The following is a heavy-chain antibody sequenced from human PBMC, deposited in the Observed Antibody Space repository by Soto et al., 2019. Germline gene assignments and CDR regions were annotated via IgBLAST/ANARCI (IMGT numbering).Heavy chain of an antibody. Sequence: QVQLQESGPVLVKPSETLSLTCTVSGGSISSYYWSWIRQPPGKGLEWIGYIYYSGSTNYNPSLKSRVTISVDTSKNQFSLKLSSVTAADTAVYYCARRYGVAFDIWGQGTMVTVSS. V-gene: IGHV4-59*08. D-gene: IGHD3-10*01. CDR1: GGSISSYY. CDR3: ARRYGVAFDI. CDR2: IYYSGST. J-gene: IGHJ3*02.